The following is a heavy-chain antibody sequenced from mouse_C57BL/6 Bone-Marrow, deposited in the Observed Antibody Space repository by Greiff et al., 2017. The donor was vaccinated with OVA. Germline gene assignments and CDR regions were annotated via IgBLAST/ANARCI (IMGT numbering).Heavy chain of an antibody. J-gene: IGHJ2*01. CDR2: IYPGSGNT. V-gene: IGHV1-76*01. D-gene: IGHD1-1*01. CDR1: GYTFTDYY. Sequence: VQGVESGAELVRPGASVKLSCKASGYTFTDYYINWVKQRPGQGLEWIARIYPGSGNTYYNEKFKGKATLTAEKSSSTAYMQLSSLTSEDSAVYFCARSYGSSYLYYFDYWGQGTTLTVSS. CDR3: ARSYGSSYLYYFDY.